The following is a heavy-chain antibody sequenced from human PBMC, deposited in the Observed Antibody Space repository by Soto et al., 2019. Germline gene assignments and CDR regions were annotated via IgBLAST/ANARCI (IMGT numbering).Heavy chain of an antibody. J-gene: IGHJ4*02. V-gene: IGHV3-30*18. CDR3: AKESTPMVATSLDY. CDR1: GFTFSTFG. D-gene: IGHD5-12*01. CDR2: ISYEGSAQ. Sequence: GGSLRLSCTASGFTFSTFGMHWVRQAPGKGLEWLTVISYEGSAQHYADSVKGRFTISRDNSRNTLYLQMNSLRTEDTAVYYCAKESTPMVATSLDYWGQGILVTVSS.